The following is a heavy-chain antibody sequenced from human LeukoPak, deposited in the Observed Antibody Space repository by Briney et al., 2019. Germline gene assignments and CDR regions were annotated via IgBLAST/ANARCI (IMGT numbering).Heavy chain of an antibody. CDR3: AKNHHRDYDFWSGYSYFQH. Sequence: GGSLRLSCAASGFTFSSYGMHWVRQAPGKGLEWVAFIRYDGSNKYYADSVKGRFTISRDNSKNTLYLQMNSLRAEDTAVYYCAKNHHRDYDFWSGYSYFQHWGQGTLVTVSS. CDR2: IRYDGSNK. J-gene: IGHJ1*01. CDR1: GFTFSSYG. V-gene: IGHV3-30*02. D-gene: IGHD3-3*01.